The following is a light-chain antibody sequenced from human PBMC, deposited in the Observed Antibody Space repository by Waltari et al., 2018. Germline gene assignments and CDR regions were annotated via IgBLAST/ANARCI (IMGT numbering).Light chain of an antibody. V-gene: IGLV2-23*01. J-gene: IGLJ2*01. CDR1: SSDVGMYNL. Sequence: QSALTQPASVSGSPGQSITISCTGTSSDVGMYNLCFWYQQHPGKAPKPMIYEGSKRPSGVSNRFSGSKSGNTASLTISGLQAEDEADYYCCSYAGSSTSVVFGGGTKLTVL. CDR2: EGS. CDR3: CSYAGSSTSVV.